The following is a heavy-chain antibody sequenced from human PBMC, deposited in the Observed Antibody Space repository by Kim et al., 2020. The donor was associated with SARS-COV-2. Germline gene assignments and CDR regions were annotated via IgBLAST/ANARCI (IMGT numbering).Heavy chain of an antibody. V-gene: IGHV1-58*01. J-gene: IGHJ5*02. D-gene: IGHD1-26*01. Sequence: SVKVSCKASGFTFTSSAVQWVRQARGQRLEWIGWIVVGSGNTNYAQKFQERVTITRDMSTSTAYMELSSLRSEDTAVYYYAADPSGSYILDPWGQGTLVTVSS. CDR2: IVVGSGNT. CDR1: GFTFTSSA. CDR3: AADPSGSYILDP.